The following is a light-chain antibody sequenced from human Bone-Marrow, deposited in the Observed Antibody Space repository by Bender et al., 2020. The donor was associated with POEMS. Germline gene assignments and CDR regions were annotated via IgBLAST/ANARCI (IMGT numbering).Light chain of an antibody. Sequence: QSALTQPASVSGSPGQSITISCTTSSDVGSYNRVSWYQQHPGKAPKLMIYEDYKRPSGVSNLFSGSNSGNTASLTISGLQADDEADYYCSSYAGPSTYFVFGIGTEVTVL. CDR1: SSDVGSYNR. CDR3: SSYAGPSTYFV. V-gene: IGLV2-23*01. CDR2: EDY. J-gene: IGLJ1*01.